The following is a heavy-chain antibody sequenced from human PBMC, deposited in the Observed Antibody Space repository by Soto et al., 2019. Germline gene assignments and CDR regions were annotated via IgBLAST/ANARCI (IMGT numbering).Heavy chain of an antibody. V-gene: IGHV1-69*12. J-gene: IGHJ4*02. CDR1: GGTFSSYA. CDR2: IIPIFGTA. Sequence: QVQLVQSGAEVKKPGSSVKVPCKASGGTFSSYAISWVRQAPGQGLEWMGGIIPIFGTANYAQKFQGRVTITADESTSTAYMELSSLRSEDTAVYYCARGPWYNWNAGYYFDYWGQGTLVTVSS. CDR3: ARGPWYNWNAGYYFDY. D-gene: IGHD1-20*01.